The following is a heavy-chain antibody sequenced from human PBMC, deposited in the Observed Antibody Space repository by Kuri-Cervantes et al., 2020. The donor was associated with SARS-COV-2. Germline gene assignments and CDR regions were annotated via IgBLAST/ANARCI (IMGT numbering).Heavy chain of an antibody. J-gene: IGHJ4*02. CDR1: GFTFSSYG. CDR3: AKDRNPSWIQAWFDY. D-gene: IGHD5-18*01. V-gene: IGHV3-30*18. Sequence: GGSLRLSCAASGFTFSSYGMHWVRQAPGKGLEWVAVISYDGSNKYYADSVKGRFTISRDNSKNTLYLQMNSLRAEDTAVYYCAKDRNPSWIQAWFDYWGQGTLVTVSS. CDR2: ISYDGSNK.